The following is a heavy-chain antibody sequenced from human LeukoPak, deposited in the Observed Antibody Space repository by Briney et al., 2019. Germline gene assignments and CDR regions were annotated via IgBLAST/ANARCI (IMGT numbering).Heavy chain of an antibody. J-gene: IGHJ5*02. CDR3: ARRSSIAARGHWFDP. V-gene: IGHV4-34*01. Sequence: SDTLSLTCAVYGGSFSGYYWSWIRQPPGKGLEWIGEINHSGSTNYNPSLKSRVTISVDTSKNQFSLKLSSVTAADTAVYYCARRSSIAARGHWFDPWGQGTLVTVSS. D-gene: IGHD6-6*01. CDR1: GGSFSGYY. CDR2: INHSGST.